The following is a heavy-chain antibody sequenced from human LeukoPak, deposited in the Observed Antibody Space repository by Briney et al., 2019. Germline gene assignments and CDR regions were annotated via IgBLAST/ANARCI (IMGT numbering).Heavy chain of an antibody. V-gene: IGHV3-21*06. CDR3: ARGAWSENPFDY. J-gene: IGHJ4*02. D-gene: IGHD1-14*01. Sequence: GGSLRLSCAAPGFTFNTYSMNWVRQAPGKGLEWVSSISSSSSYIYYADSVKGRFTISRDNAKNSLYLQMNSLRAEDTAVYYCARGAWSENPFDYWGQGTLVTVSS. CDR1: GFTFNTYS. CDR2: ISSSSSYI.